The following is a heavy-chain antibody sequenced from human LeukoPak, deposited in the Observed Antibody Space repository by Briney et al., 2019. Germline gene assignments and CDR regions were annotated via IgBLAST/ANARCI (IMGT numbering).Heavy chain of an antibody. Sequence: ASVKVSCKASGYTFTTYDITWVRQAAGQGLEWMGWMNPNSGNTAYAQKFQGRVTITRNTSISTAYMELSSLRSEDTAVYYCAREDYYDSGSNDYWGQGTLVTVSS. CDR3: AREDYYDSGSNDY. CDR1: GYTFTTYD. D-gene: IGHD3-22*01. V-gene: IGHV1-8*03. J-gene: IGHJ4*02. CDR2: MNPNSGNT.